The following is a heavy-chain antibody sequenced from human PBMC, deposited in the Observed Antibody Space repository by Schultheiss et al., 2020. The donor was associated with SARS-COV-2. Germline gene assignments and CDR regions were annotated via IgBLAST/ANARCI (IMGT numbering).Heavy chain of an antibody. CDR1: GGSISSSNW. Sequence: SETLSLTCAVSGGSISSSNWWSWVRQPPGKGLEWIGEIYHSGSTNYNPSLKSRVTISVDTSNNQFSLKLSSVTAADTAVYYCARSSSGWFGDAFDIWGQGTMVTVSS. CDR3: ARSSSGWFGDAFDI. V-gene: IGHV4-4*02. D-gene: IGHD6-19*01. J-gene: IGHJ3*02. CDR2: IYHSGST.